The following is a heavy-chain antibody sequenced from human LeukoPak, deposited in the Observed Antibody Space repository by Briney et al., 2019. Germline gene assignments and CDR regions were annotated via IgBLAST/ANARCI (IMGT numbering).Heavy chain of an antibody. CDR3: ARQQSRSLELGGFDY. CDR1: GYTFTSYG. V-gene: IGHV1-18*01. CDR2: ISACNGNT. J-gene: IGHJ4*02. Sequence: ASVKVSCKASGYTFTSYGISWVRQAPGQGLEWMGWISACNGNTNYAQKLQGRVTMTADTSTSTAYMELRSLRSDDTAVYYCARQQSRSLELGGFDYWGQGTLVTVSS. D-gene: IGHD1-7*01.